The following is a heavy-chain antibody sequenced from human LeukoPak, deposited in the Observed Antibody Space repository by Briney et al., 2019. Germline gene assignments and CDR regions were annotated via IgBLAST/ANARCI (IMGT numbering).Heavy chain of an antibody. J-gene: IGHJ4*02. CDR2: TRNKASTYTT. Sequence: QPGGSLRVSCAASGFTFSDHYMDWVRQAPGKGLEWVGRTRNKASTYTTEYAASVKGRFTISRDDSKNSLYLQMNSLKTEDTAVYYCTRAAFGGTPGDYWGQGTLVTVSS. CDR1: GFTFSDHY. V-gene: IGHV3-72*01. CDR3: TRAAFGGTPGDY. D-gene: IGHD3-16*01.